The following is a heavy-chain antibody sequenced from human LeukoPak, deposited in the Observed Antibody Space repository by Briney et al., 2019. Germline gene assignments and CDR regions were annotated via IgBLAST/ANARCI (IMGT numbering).Heavy chain of an antibody. CDR2: IKQDGSEK. V-gene: IGHV3-7*01. D-gene: IGHD2-21*02. CDR3: ARFRGSMVTSYYYYGMDV. CDR1: GFTFSSYW. Sequence: QSGGSLRLSCAASGFTFSSYWMSWVRQAPGKGLEWVANIKQDGSEKYYADSVKGRFTISRDNAKNSLYLQMKSLRAEDTAVYYCARFRGSMVTSYYYYGMDVWGQGTTVTVSS. J-gene: IGHJ6*02.